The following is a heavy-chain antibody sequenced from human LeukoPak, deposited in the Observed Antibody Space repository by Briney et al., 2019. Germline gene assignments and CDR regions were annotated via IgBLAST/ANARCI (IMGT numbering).Heavy chain of an antibody. CDR2: ISGSGGST. J-gene: IGHJ4*02. CDR3: AKAPMIVVVTPFDY. CDR1: RFTFTSYA. Sequence: GGSLRLSCAASRFTFTSYAMSWVRQAPGKGLEWVSAISGSGGSTYYADSVKGRFTISRDNSKNTLYLQMNSLRAEDTAVYYCAKAPMIVVVTPFDYWGQGTLVTVSS. D-gene: IGHD3-22*01. V-gene: IGHV3-23*01.